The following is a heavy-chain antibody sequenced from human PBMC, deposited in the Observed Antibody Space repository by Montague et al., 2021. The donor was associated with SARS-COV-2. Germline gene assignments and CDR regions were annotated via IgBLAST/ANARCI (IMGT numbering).Heavy chain of an antibody. CDR2: IYSGENK. D-gene: IGHD3-22*01. Sequence: SLRLSCEASGFTVSDNYMNWVRQAPGKGLEWVSVIYSGENKYYADSAKGRLTISRDNSKNTLYLQMNSLRADDTAMYYCARDKPGDYDGPGVFDMWGQGTMVTVSS. CDR1: GFTVSDNY. J-gene: IGHJ3*02. V-gene: IGHV3-53*01. CDR3: ARDKPGDYDGPGVFDM.